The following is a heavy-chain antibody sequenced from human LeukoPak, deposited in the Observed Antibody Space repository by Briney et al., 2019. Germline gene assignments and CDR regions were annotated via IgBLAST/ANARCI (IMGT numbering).Heavy chain of an antibody. CDR3: ARGYGSGSHFDY. D-gene: IGHD3-10*01. J-gene: IGHJ4*02. V-gene: IGHV4-4*07. CDR1: GGSISSYY. CDR2: IYTSGST. Sequence: SETLSLTCTVSGGSISSYYWSWIRQPAGKGLEWIGRIYTSGSTNYNPSLESRVTISVDTSKNQFSLKLSSVTAADTAVYYCARGYGSGSHFDYWGQGTLVTVSS.